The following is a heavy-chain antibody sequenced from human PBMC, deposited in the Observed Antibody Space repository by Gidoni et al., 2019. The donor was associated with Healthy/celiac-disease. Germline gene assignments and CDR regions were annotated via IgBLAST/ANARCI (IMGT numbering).Heavy chain of an antibody. CDR2: ISGSGGST. J-gene: IGHJ6*02. D-gene: IGHD2-2*01. CDR1: GFTFSSYA. Sequence: EVQLLESGGGLVQPGGSLRLSCAASGFTFSSYAMSWVRQAPGKGLEWGSAISGSGGSTYYADSVKGRFTISRDNSKNTLYLQMNSLRAEDTAVYYCAKGHYCSSTSCYFYYGMDVWGQGTTVTVSS. CDR3: AKGHYCSSTSCYFYYGMDV. V-gene: IGHV3-23*01.